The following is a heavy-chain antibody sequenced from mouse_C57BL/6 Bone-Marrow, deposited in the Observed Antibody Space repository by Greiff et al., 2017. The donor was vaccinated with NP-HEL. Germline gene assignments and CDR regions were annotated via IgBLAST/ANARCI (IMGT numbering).Heavy chain of an antibody. CDR3: ARNWDGGGFDY. Sequence: VQLQQSGPGLVQPSQSLSITCTVSGFSLTSYGVHWVRQSPGQGLEWLGVIWSGGSTDYNADFISRLSISKDNSKSQVFFKMNGLQADDTAIYYCARNWDGGGFDYWGQGTTLTVSS. V-gene: IGHV2-2*01. J-gene: IGHJ2*01. D-gene: IGHD4-1*01. CDR2: IWSGGST. CDR1: GFSLTSYG.